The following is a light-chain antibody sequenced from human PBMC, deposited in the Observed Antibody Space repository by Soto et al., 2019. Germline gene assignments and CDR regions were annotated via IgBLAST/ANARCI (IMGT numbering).Light chain of an antibody. Sequence: QSVLTQPPSASGTPGQRVTISCSGSSSNIGSNTVNWYQQLPGTAPKLLIYSNNQRPSGVPDRFSGSKSGTSASLAISGRQSEEEADYYCAAWDDSLNGDNYVFGTGTKLTVL. CDR3: AAWDDSLNGDNYV. CDR1: SSNIGSNT. J-gene: IGLJ1*01. V-gene: IGLV1-44*01. CDR2: SNN.